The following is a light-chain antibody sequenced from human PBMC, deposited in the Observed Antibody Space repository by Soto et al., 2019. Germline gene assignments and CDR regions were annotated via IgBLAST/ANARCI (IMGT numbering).Light chain of an antibody. Sequence: EVVMTQSPLSLPVTLGQPASISCRSSQSLLTSDGDTYLNWFHQRPGQSPRRLIYKVSKRDSGVPDRFSGSGSGTDFTLKISRVEAEDVGAYYCMQTTHWPRTFGRGTKVDIX. J-gene: IGKJ1*01. CDR2: KVS. V-gene: IGKV2-30*01. CDR1: QSLLTSDGDTY. CDR3: MQTTHWPRT.